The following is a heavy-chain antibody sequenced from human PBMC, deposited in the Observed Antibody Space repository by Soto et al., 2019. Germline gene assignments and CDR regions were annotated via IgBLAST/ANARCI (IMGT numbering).Heavy chain of an antibody. Sequence: EVQLVESGGGLVQPGGSLRLSCAASGFTFSLYSMSWVRQAPGKGLEWVSYISRSSTGIHYADSVKGRFTISRDDATNSMYLQMNSLRDGEAAVYYCARAFTWGLDVWGQGTTVSISS. CDR1: GFTFSLYS. D-gene: IGHD3-3*02. CDR2: ISRSSTGI. J-gene: IGHJ6*02. V-gene: IGHV3-48*02. CDR3: ARAFTWGLDV.